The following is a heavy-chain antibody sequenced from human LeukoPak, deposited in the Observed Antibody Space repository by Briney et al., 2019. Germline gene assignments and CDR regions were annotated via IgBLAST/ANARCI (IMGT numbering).Heavy chain of an antibody. CDR3: ARERSGGSDY. V-gene: IGHV4-59*01. Sequence: SETLSLTCSVSGDSISIYYWSWIRQPPGKGLEWIGYIYNSGSTNYNPSLKSRVTISVDTSKNQFSLKLTSVTAADTAVYYCARERSGGSDYWGQGTLVTVSS. CDR2: IYNSGST. D-gene: IGHD3-10*01. CDR1: GDSISIYY. J-gene: IGHJ4*02.